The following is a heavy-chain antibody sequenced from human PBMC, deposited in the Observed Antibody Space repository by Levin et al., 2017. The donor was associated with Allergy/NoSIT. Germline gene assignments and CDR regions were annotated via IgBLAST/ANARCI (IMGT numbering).Heavy chain of an antibody. CDR3: TTVRGCTTCLDYGMDV. Sequence: GGSLRLSCAASGFTFNNAWMSWVRQAPGKGLEWVGRIKSKTDGGTTDYAAPVKGRFTVSRDDSKNTLYLQMNSLKTEDTAVYYCTTVRGCTTCLDYGMDVWGQGTTVTVSS. CDR1: GFTFNNAW. D-gene: IGHD2-2*01. V-gene: IGHV3-15*01. CDR2: IKSKTDGGTT. J-gene: IGHJ6*02.